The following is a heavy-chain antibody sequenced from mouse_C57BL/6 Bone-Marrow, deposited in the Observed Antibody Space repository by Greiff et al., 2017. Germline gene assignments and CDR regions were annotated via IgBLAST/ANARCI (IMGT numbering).Heavy chain of an antibody. J-gene: IGHJ2*01. D-gene: IGHD1-1*01. CDR2: IDPSDSYT. CDR1: GYTFTSYW. CDR3: ARGGVTTVVGGDYFDY. Sequence: VKLQQPGAELVKPGASVKLSCKASGYTFTSYWMQWVKQRPGQGLEWIGEIDPSDSYTNYNQKFKGKATLTVDTSSSTAYMQLSSLTSEDSAVYYCARGGVTTVVGGDYFDYWGQGTTLTVSS. V-gene: IGHV1-50*01.